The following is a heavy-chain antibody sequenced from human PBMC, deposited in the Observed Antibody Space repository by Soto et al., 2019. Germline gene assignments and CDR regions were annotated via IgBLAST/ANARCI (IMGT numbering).Heavy chain of an antibody. V-gene: IGHV1-69*01. Sequence: QVQLVQSGAEVKKPGSSVTVSCKASGGTFSSYTISWVRQAPGQGLEWMAGISPIFGTPIYAQKFQDRVTITADDPTMTAYMEMHRLTSEDTAVYYCARVVVGSRLSLDYWGQGTLVTISS. J-gene: IGHJ4*02. CDR3: ARVVVGSRLSLDY. CDR1: GGTFSSYT. CDR2: ISPIFGTP. D-gene: IGHD1-26*01.